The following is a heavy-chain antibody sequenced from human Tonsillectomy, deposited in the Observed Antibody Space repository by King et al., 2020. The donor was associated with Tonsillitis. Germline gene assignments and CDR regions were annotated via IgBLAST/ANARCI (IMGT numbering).Heavy chain of an antibody. V-gene: IGHV1-18*04. CDR3: ARDMHGSIPTLVAFNI. CDR2: ISAYNGDT. D-gene: IGHD2-2*01. Sequence: QLVQSGAEVKKPGASVTVSCKASGYTFTSHGISWLRQAPGKGLEWMGWISAYNGDTNYAQRLQGRVTMTRDTSTSTAYMELRSLRSDDTAGYYCARDMHGSIPTLVAFNICGKGTMVTVSS. J-gene: IGHJ3*02. CDR1: GYTFTSHG.